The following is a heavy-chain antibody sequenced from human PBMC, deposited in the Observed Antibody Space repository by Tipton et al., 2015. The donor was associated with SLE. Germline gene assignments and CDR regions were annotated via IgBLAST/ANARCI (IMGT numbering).Heavy chain of an antibody. V-gene: IGHV4-34*01. D-gene: IGHD4-23*01. CDR1: GGSFSGYY. J-gene: IGHJ5*02. CDR3: ARGGTGDGGNPFDP. Sequence: TLSLTCAVYGGSFSGYYWSWIRQPPGKGLEWIGEGYLGEGYHSGRTNCNPSLKSRVTISVDTSKKQISLKLTSVTAAGTAVYYCARGGTGDGGNPFDPWGQGTLVTVSS. CDR2: GYLGEGYHSGRT.